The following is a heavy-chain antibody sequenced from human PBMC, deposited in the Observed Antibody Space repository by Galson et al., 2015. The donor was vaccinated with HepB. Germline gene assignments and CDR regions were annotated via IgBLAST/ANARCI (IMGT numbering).Heavy chain of an antibody. D-gene: IGHD3-10*01. CDR1: GFTFSSYG. Sequence: SLRLSCAASGFTFSSYGMHWVRQAPGKGLEWVAVIWYDGSNKYYADSVKGRFTISRDNSKNTLYLQMNSLRAEDTAVYYCAREIDTGMSAFDIWGQGTMVTVSS. CDR2: IWYDGSNK. CDR3: AREIDTGMSAFDI. V-gene: IGHV3-33*01. J-gene: IGHJ3*02.